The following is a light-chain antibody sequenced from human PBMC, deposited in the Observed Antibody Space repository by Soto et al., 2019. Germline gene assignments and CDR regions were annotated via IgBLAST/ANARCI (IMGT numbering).Light chain of an antibody. J-gene: IGKJ3*01. CDR1: QSLVHRDGNTY. CDR3: MQTTQFPFT. Sequence: DIVMTQTPLSSPVTLGQPASISCKSSQSLVHRDGNTYLSWLQQRPGQPPRLLIYEISNRFSGVPDRFSGSGAGTDFTLKISRVEAEDVGVYYCMQTTQFPFTFGPGTKVEIK. CDR2: EIS. V-gene: IGKV2-24*01.